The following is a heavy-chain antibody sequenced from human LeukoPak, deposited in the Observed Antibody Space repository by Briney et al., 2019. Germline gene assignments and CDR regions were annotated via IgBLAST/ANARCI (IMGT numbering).Heavy chain of an antibody. CDR1: GGSISSGGYY. Sequence: SQTLSLTCTASGGSISSGGYYWSWIRQHPGKGLEWIGYIYYSGSTYYNPSLKSRVTISVDTSKNQFSLKLSSVTAADTAVYYCATRVTVTTGYYFDYWGQGTLVTVSS. CDR2: IYYSGST. V-gene: IGHV4-31*03. D-gene: IGHD4-17*01. J-gene: IGHJ4*02. CDR3: ATRVTVTTGYYFDY.